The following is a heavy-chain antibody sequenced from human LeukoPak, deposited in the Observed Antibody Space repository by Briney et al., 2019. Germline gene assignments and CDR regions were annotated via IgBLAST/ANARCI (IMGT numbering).Heavy chain of an antibody. CDR1: GYTFTGYY. V-gene: IGHV1-18*04. J-gene: IGHJ4*02. D-gene: IGHD3-3*02. CDR3: ARPHFWDDSEVFDY. CDR2: ISAYNGNT. Sequence: ASVKVSCKASGYTFTGYYIHWVRQAPGQGLEWMGWISAYNGNTNYAQKLQGRVTMTTDTSTSTAYMELRSLRSDDTAVYYCARPHFWDDSEVFDYWGQGTLVTVSS.